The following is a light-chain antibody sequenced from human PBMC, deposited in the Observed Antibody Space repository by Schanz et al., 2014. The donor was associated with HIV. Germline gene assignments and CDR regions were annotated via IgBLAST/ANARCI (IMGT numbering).Light chain of an antibody. CDR3: QNYDSPPRT. J-gene: IGKJ1*01. CDR1: QGISNY. CDR2: AAS. Sequence: DIQMTQSPSSLSASVGDRVTITCRASQGISNYLAWYQQKPGTVPKLLIYAASSLQSGVPARLSGSGSGTDFTLTISGLQPEDVATYYCQNYDSPPRTFGQGTRVDIK. V-gene: IGKV1-27*01.